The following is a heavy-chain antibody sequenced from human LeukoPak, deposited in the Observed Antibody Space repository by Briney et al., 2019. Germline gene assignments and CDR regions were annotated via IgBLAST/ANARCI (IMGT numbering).Heavy chain of an antibody. CDR2: ISGSGGST. Sequence: GGSLRLSCAASGFTFSSYAMSWVRQAPGKGLEWVSAISGSGGSTYYADSVKGRFTISRDNSKNTLYLQMNSLRAEDTALYYCAKGNSSSWYCNFDYWGQGTLVTVSS. V-gene: IGHV3-23*01. J-gene: IGHJ4*02. CDR3: AKGNSSSWYCNFDY. D-gene: IGHD6-13*01. CDR1: GFTFSSYA.